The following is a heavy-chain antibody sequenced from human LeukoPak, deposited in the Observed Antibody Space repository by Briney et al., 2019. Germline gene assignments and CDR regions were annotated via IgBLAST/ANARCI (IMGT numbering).Heavy chain of an antibody. V-gene: IGHV3-15*01. D-gene: IGHD5-12*01. Sequence: KTGGSLRLSCAASGFTFSNAWMSWVRQAPGKGLEWVGRIKTKADGGTTDYAAPVKGRFTLSRDDSKSTLFLQMNSLKTEDTAVYYCTTATKISGYDSWGQGTLVTVS. J-gene: IGHJ5*01. CDR3: TTATKISGYDS. CDR2: IKTKADGGTT. CDR1: GFTFSNAW.